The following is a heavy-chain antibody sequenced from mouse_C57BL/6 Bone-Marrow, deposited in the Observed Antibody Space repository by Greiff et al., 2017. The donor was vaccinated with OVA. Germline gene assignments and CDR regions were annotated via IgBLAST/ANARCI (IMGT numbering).Heavy chain of an antibody. CDR2: FYPGSGST. Sequence: VKLQQPGAELVKPGASVKMSCQSSGFTFTSYWITWVIQRPGQGLEWIGDFYPGSGSTNYNEKFKSKATLTVDTSSSTAYMQLSSLTSEDSAVYYCARRGYYEYFDVWGTGTTVTVSS. J-gene: IGHJ1*03. CDR3: ARRGYYEYFDV. D-gene: IGHD2-4*01. V-gene: IGHV1-55*01. CDR1: GFTFTSYW.